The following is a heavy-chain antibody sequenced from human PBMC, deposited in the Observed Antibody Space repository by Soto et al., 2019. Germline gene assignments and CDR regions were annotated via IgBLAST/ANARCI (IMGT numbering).Heavy chain of an antibody. CDR2: IYGGGNGP. CDR3: AKMEGMDPWAYSFDY. CDR1: GFTFSDFA. J-gene: IGHJ4*02. Sequence: EVQVLESGGGLVQPGGSLRLSCAATGFTFSDFAMSWFRQAPGKGLEWVSRIYGGGNGPHYADSVKGRVTISRDNSKSTLYLQMNSLRAEDTAVYYCAKMEGMDPWAYSFDYWGQGTLVTVSS. D-gene: IGHD2-2*03. V-gene: IGHV3-23*01.